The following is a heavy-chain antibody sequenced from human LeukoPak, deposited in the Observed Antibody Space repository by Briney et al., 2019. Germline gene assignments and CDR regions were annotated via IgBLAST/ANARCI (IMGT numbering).Heavy chain of an antibody. V-gene: IGHV4-39*01. CDR3: ARRGGSVVVITYFDY. Sequence: PSETLSLTCTVSGGSISSSRYYWGWIRQPPGKGLEGIGSIYYSGSTYYNPSLKSRVTISVDTSKNQFSLKLSSVTAADTAVYYCARRGGSVVVITYFDYWGQGTLVTVSS. J-gene: IGHJ4*02. CDR2: IYYSGST. D-gene: IGHD3-22*01. CDR1: GGSISSSRYY.